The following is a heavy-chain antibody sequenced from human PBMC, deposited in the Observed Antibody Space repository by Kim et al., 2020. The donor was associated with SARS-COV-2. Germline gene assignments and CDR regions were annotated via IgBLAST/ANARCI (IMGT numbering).Heavy chain of an antibody. CDR3: ARGPQITIFGVVSTRGGMDV. V-gene: IGHV4-59*01. CDR1: GGSISSYY. J-gene: IGHJ6*02. CDR2: IYYSGST. D-gene: IGHD3-3*01. Sequence: SETLSLTCTVSGGSISSYYWSWIRQPPGKGLEWIGYIYYSGSTNYNPSLKSRVTISVDTSKNQFSLKLSSVTAADTAVYYCARGPQITIFGVVSTRGGMDVWGQGTTVTVSS.